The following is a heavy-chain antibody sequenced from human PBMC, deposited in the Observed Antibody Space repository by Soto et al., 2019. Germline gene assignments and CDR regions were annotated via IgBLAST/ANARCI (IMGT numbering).Heavy chain of an antibody. CDR3: ARASTVTGIDY. J-gene: IGHJ4*02. CDR2: IYHSGIT. V-gene: IGHV4-38-2*01. CDR1: GYSISSGYY. Sequence: SETLSLTCAVSGYSISSGYYWGWIRQPPGKGLEWIVSIYHSGITYYNPSLKSRVTISVDTSKNQFSLKLSSVTAADTAVYYCARASTVTGIDYWGQGTLVTVSS. D-gene: IGHD4-4*01.